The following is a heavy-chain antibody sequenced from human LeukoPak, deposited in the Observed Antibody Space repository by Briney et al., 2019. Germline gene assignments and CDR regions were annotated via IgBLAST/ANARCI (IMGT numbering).Heavy chain of an antibody. D-gene: IGHD5-18*01. CDR3: ARGPQGSARIDY. CDR1: GYTFTGYY. CDR2: INPDSGCT. V-gene: IGHV1-2*02. Sequence: ASVKVSCKASGYTFTGYYMHWVRQAPGQGLEWMASINPDSGCTNYAQKVQGRVTMTRDKAISTAYVELNSLRADDTAVYYCARGPQGSARIDYWGQGTLVTVSS. J-gene: IGHJ4*02.